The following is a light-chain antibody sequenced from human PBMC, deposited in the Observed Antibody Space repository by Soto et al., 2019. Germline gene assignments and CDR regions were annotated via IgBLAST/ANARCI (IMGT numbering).Light chain of an antibody. CDR2: GAS. J-gene: IGKJ5*01. CDR3: QQCNDWPRA. Sequence: EIVMTQSPATLSMSPGEGATLSCRASQSVSINLAWYQQKPGQAPRLLIYGASTRATGIPARFSGSGSGTEFTLTISSLQSEDFAVYYCQQCNDWPRAFGQGTRLEIK. V-gene: IGKV3-15*01. CDR1: QSVSIN.